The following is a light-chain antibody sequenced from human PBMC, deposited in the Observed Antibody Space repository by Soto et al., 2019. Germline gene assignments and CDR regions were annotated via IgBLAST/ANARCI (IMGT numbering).Light chain of an antibody. V-gene: IGKV3-11*01. J-gene: IGKJ2*01. CDR2: DAS. CDR1: QSVSSY. CDR3: QQRFNWPRFT. Sequence: EIVLTQSPATLSLSPGERATLSCRASQSVSSYLAWYQQKPGQAPRLLFYDASNRATGIPARFSGGGSGTDFTHALSSLAPEDFAVYYCQQRFNWPRFTFGQGTKLEIK.